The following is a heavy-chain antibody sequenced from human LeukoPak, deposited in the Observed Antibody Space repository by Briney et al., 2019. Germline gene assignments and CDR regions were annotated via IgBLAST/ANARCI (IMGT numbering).Heavy chain of an antibody. CDR3: ARASMVRGVIGWYFDL. J-gene: IGHJ2*01. CDR2: IIPILGIA. D-gene: IGHD3-10*01. Sequence: SVKVSCKASGGTFSSYAISWVRQAPGQGLERMGRIIPILGIANYAQKFQGRVTITADKSTSTAYMELSSLRSEDTAVYYCARASMVRGVIGWYFDLWGRGTLVTVSS. V-gene: IGHV1-69*04. CDR1: GGTFSSYA.